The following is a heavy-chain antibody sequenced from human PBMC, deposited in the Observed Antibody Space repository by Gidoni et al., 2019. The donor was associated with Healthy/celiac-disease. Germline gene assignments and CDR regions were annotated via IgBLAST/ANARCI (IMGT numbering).Heavy chain of an antibody. CDR1: GGSLTSSNW. CDR3: ARVPSGDYGPEYFQH. V-gene: IGHV4-4*02. Sequence: QVQLQASGPGLVKPSGTLSLTCAASGGSLTSSNWWSWVRQPPGKGLEWIGAIYHSGSTNYNPSLKSRVTISVDKSKNQFSLKLSSVTAADTAVYYCARVPSGDYGPEYFQHWGQGTLVTVSS. CDR2: IYHSGST. D-gene: IGHD4-17*01. J-gene: IGHJ1*01.